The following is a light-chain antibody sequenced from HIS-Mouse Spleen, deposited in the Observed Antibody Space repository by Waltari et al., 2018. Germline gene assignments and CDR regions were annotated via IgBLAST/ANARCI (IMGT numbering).Light chain of an antibody. CDR3: SSYAGSNNLV. CDR2: EVS. J-gene: IGLJ2*01. CDR1: SSDVGGYHY. Sequence: QSALTQPPSASGSPGQSVTISCTGTSSDVGGYHYFSRYQQHPGKAPKLMFYEVSKRPSGVPGRFSGSKSGNTASLTVSGLPAEDEADYYCSSYAGSNNLVFGGGTKLTVL. V-gene: IGLV2-8*01.